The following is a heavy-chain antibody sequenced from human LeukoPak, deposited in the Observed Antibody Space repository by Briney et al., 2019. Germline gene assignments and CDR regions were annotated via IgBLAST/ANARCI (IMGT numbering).Heavy chain of an antibody. CDR3: ARREGLYDFWSED. CDR1: GYSFTSHW. J-gene: IGHJ4*02. D-gene: IGHD3-3*01. V-gene: IGHV5-51*01. Sequence: GESLKISCKGSGYSFTSHWIGWVRQMPGKGLEWMGIIYSGDSDTRYSPSFQGQVTISADKSTTTAYLQWSSLKASDTAMYYCARREGLYDFWSEDWGQGTLVTVSS. CDR2: IYSGDSDT.